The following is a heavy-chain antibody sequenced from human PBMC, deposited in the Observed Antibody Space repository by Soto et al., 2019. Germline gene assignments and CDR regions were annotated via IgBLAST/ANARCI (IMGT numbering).Heavy chain of an antibody. Sequence: QVQLVQSGAEVKKPGASVKVSCKASGHTFTSYGISWVRQAPGQGLEWMGWISAYNGDTNYAQKLQGRVTMTTDTSRNTACMGLRSLTSDDTAVYYCASGPIEAVGTFDPWGQGTLVTVSS. CDR3: ASGPIEAVGTFDP. CDR1: GHTFTSYG. V-gene: IGHV1-18*01. J-gene: IGHJ5*02. CDR2: ISAYNGDT. D-gene: IGHD6-13*01.